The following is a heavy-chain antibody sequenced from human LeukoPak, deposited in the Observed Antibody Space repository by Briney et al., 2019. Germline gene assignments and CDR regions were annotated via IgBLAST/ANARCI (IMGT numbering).Heavy chain of an antibody. D-gene: IGHD3-22*01. CDR1: GYTFTSYG. CDR3: ARARYYYDSSGYYPFDY. CDR2: ISAYNGNT. V-gene: IGHV1-18*01. Sequence: ASVKVSCKASGYTFTSYGISWVRQAPGQGLEWMGWISAYNGNTNYAQKLQGRVTMTTDTSTSTAYMELRSLGSDDTAVYYCARARYYYDSSGYYPFDYWGQGTLVTVSS. J-gene: IGHJ4*02.